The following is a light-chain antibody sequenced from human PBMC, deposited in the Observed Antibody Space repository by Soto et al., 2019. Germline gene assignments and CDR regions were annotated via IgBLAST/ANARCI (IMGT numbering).Light chain of an antibody. V-gene: IGKV3-20*01. CDR3: HQYNSWPPGT. J-gene: IGKJ2*01. CDR2: GAS. CDR1: QSVSSTY. Sequence: EIVLTQSPGTLSLSPGERATLSCRASQSVSSTYLAWYQQKPGQAPRLLISGASSRATGIPDRFSGSGSGTDFTLTITRLEPEDFAVYYCHQYNSWPPGTFGQGTKVEIK.